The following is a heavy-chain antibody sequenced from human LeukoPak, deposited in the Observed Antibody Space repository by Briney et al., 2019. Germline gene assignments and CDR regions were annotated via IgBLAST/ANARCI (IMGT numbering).Heavy chain of an antibody. CDR1: GFTFSRHW. V-gene: IGHV3-7*01. D-gene: IGHD6-13*01. CDR2: IKEDGSEK. Sequence: GGSLRLSCAASGFTFSRHWMSWVRQAPGKGLEWVANIKEDGSEKYYVDSMKGRFTISRDNARNSLYLQINSLRAEDTAVYYCAREVHAAVTDFDHWGQGTLVTVSS. J-gene: IGHJ4*02. CDR3: AREVHAAVTDFDH.